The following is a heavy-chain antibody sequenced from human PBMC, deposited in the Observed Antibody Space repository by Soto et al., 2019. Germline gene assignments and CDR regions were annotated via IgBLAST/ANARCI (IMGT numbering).Heavy chain of an antibody. CDR3: AKEDQDIVVVPAEHYFDY. Sequence: GGSLRLSCAASGFTFSSYAMSWIRQAQGKGLEWVSAISGSGGSTYYADSVKGRFTISRDNSKNTLYLQMNSLRAEDTAVYYCAKEDQDIVVVPAEHYFDYWGQGTLVTVSS. CDR1: GFTFSSYA. D-gene: IGHD2-2*01. CDR2: ISGSGGST. J-gene: IGHJ4*02. V-gene: IGHV3-23*01.